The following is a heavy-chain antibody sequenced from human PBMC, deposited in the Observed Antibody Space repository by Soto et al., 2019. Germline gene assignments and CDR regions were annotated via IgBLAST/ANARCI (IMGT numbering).Heavy chain of an antibody. Sequence: QVQLVQSGAEVKTPGASVKVSCKASGYTFTSYGISWVRQAPGQGLEWMGWISAYNGNTNYAQKLQGRVTMTTDTSTSTGYMELRSLRSDDTAVYYCARVGLNYYDSSGYPLGYWGQGTLVTVSS. D-gene: IGHD3-22*01. CDR3: ARVGLNYYDSSGYPLGY. CDR1: GYTFTSYG. V-gene: IGHV1-18*01. J-gene: IGHJ4*02. CDR2: ISAYNGNT.